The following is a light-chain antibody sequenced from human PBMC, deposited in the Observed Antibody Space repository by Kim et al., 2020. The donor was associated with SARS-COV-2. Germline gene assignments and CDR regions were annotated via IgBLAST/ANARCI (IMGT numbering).Light chain of an antibody. CDR3: HQYNDWPPGDT. Sequence: EIVMTQSPATLSVSPGDAATLSCRASQSVSSNLAWYQLKPGRAPTLLIYGASTRATGIPDRFSGSGSGTEFTLTITSLQPEDFALYYCHQYNDWPPGDTFGQGTKLEI. CDR1: QSVSSN. V-gene: IGKV3-15*01. CDR2: GAS. J-gene: IGKJ2*01.